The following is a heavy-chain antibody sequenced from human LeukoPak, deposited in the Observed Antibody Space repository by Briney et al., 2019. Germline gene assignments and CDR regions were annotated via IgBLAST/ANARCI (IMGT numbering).Heavy chain of an antibody. CDR3: ARAKDGSGSPYYYYGMDV. V-gene: IGHV7-4-1*02. CDR2: INTNTGNP. J-gene: IGHJ6*02. D-gene: IGHD3-10*01. Sequence: ASVKVSCKASGYTFTSYAMNWVRQAPGQGLEWMGWINTNTGNPTYAQGFTGRFVFSLDTSVSTAYLQISSLKAGDTAVYYCARAKDGSGSPYYYYGMDVWGQGTTVTVSS. CDR1: GYTFTSYA.